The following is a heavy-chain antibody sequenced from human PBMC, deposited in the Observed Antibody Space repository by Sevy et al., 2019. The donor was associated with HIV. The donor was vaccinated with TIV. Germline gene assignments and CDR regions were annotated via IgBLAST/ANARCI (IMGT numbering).Heavy chain of an antibody. Sequence: GGSLRLSCVASGFTFSSYAMTWVRQAPGKGLEWVSTVSGTGSSTYYPDSVKGRFSISRDNSKNTLYLQMNSLRAEDTAVYYCAKALSGSGNYYFDNWGQGTLVTVSS. CDR1: GFTFSSYA. J-gene: IGHJ4*02. CDR2: VSGTGSST. CDR3: AKALSGSGNYYFDN. D-gene: IGHD3-10*01. V-gene: IGHV3-23*01.